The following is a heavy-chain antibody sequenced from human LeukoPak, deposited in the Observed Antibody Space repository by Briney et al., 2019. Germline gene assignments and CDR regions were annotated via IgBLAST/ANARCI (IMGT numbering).Heavy chain of an antibody. V-gene: IGHV4-39*07. CDR3: ARGDDGTYWYFDL. Sequence: SETLSLTCTVSGGSISSSSYYWGWIRQPPGKGLEWIGSIYYSGSTYYNPSLKSRVTISVDTSKNQSSLKLSSVTAADTAVYYCARGDDGTYWYFDLWGRGTLVTVSS. CDR2: IYYSGST. CDR1: GGSISSSSYY. J-gene: IGHJ2*01. D-gene: IGHD5-24*01.